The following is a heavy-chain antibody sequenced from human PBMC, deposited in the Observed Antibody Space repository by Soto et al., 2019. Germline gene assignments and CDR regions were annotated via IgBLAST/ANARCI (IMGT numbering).Heavy chain of an antibody. V-gene: IGHV4-39*01. CDR3: ARRLRYFDWFDY. CDR2: IYYSGST. D-gene: IGHD3-9*01. J-gene: IGHJ4*02. CDR1: GGSISSSRCH. Sequence: PSETLSLTCTVSGGSISSSRCHWGWIRQPPGKGLEWIGSIYYSGSTYYNPSLKSRVTISVDTSKNQFSLKLSSVTAADTTVYYCARRLRYFDWFDYWGQGTLVTVS.